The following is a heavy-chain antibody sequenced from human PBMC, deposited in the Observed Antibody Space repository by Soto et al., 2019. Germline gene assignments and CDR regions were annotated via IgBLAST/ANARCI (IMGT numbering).Heavy chain of an antibody. CDR3: AKSLSASPNYFFDS. D-gene: IGHD1-1*01. Sequence: PGGSLRLSCAASGFIFSSFGMHWVRQAPGKGLEWVAHIWYDGSNTYYADSVKGRFTISRDNSRNTLYLQMNSLRAEDTAVYYCAKSLSASPNYFFDSWGQGTLVTVSS. CDR1: GFIFSSFG. V-gene: IGHV3-33*06. CDR2: IWYDGSNT. J-gene: IGHJ4*02.